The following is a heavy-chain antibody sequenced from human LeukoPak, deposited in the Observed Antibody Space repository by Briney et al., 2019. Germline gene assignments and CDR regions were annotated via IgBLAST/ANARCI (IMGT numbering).Heavy chain of an antibody. D-gene: IGHD3-9*01. J-gene: IGHJ4*02. Sequence: ASVKVSCKASGYTFTCYGISWVRQAPGQGLEWMGWISAYNGNTNYAQKLQGRVTMTTDTSTSTAYMELRSLRSDDTAVYYCARDRPLATYYGILTGYPYFDYWGQGTLVTVSS. CDR2: ISAYNGNT. V-gene: IGHV1-18*01. CDR3: ARDRPLATYYGILTGYPYFDY. CDR1: GYTFTCYG.